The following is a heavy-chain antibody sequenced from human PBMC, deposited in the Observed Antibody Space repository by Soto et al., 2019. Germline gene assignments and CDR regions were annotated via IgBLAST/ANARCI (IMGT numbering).Heavy chain of an antibody. CDR3: VMVDNYVTPTPQDV. Sequence: QVQLLQSGDEVKKPGASVKVSCKASGYIFVNYGIAWVRQAPGQGLEWMGWISPYTGNTHSATKVQCRLTMTTDTSTSTAYMDLGSLTSYDTAVYYCVMVDNYVTPTPQDVWGQGTTVTVSS. V-gene: IGHV1-18*01. CDR1: GYIFVNYG. CDR2: ISPYTGNT. J-gene: IGHJ6*02. D-gene: IGHD3-16*01.